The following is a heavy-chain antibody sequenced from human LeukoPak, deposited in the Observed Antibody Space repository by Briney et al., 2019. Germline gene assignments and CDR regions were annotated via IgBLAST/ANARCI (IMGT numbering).Heavy chain of an antibody. CDR2: IYHSGST. CDR1: GGSISSSNW. V-gene: IGHV4-4*02. J-gene: IGHJ4*02. D-gene: IGHD3-10*01. CDR3: AGKDYYGSGSYFY. Sequence: PSGTLSLTCAVSGGSISSSNWWSWVRQPPGKGLEWIGEIYHSGSTNYNPSLKSRVIISVDKSKNQFSLKLSSVTAADTAVYYCAGKDYYGSGSYFYWGQGTLVTVSS.